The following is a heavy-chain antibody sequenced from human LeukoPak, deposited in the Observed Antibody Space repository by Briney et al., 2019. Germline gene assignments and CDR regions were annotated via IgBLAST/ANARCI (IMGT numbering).Heavy chain of an antibody. CDR1: GGSISSGGSY. CDR3: ARVPLASGWFDP. V-gene: IGHV4-31*03. CDR2: IYYSGST. D-gene: IGHD7-27*01. J-gene: IGHJ5*02. Sequence: PSETLSLTCTVSGGSISSGGSYWSWIRQHPGKGLEWIGYIYYSGSTYYNPSPKSRVTISVDTSKNQFSLKLSSVTAADTAVYYCARVPLASGWFDPWGQGTLVTVSS.